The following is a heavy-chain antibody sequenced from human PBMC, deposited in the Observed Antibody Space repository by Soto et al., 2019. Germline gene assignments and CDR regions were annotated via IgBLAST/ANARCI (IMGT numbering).Heavy chain of an antibody. CDR1: GYTFTSYY. Sequence: ASVKVSCKASGYTFTSYYMHWVRQAPGQGLEWMGIINPSGGSTSYAQKFQGRVTMTRDTSTSTVYMELSSLRSEDTAVYYCAREGYDSRNYYYYGMDVWGQGTTVTVSS. J-gene: IGHJ6*02. V-gene: IGHV1-46*01. CDR2: INPSGGST. D-gene: IGHD3-22*01. CDR3: AREGYDSRNYYYYGMDV.